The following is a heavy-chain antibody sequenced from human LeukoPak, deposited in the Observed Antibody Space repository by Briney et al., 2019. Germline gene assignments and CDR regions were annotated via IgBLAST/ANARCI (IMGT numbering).Heavy chain of an antibody. J-gene: IGHJ4*02. V-gene: IGHV4-30-4*08. CDR2: IYYSGST. D-gene: IGHD3-22*01. Sequence: SETLSLTCTVSGGSISSGDYYWSWIRQPPGKGLEWIGYIYYSGSTYYNPSLKSRVTISVDTSKNQFSLKLSPVTAADTAVYYCARLILWDSSGSQYYFDYWGQGTLVTVSS. CDR3: ARLILWDSSGSQYYFDY. CDR1: GGSISSGDYY.